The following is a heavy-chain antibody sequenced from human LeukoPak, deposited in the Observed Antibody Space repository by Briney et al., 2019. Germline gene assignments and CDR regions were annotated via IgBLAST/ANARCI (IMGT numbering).Heavy chain of an antibody. CDR3: ARGAYHYGSGSYYFDY. V-gene: IGHV4-59*12. J-gene: IGHJ4*02. CDR2: IHYSGST. D-gene: IGHD3-10*01. CDR1: GGSISSYY. Sequence: SETLSLTCTVSGGSISSYYWSWIRQPPGKGLEWIGYIHYSGSTNYNPSLKSRVTMSVDKSKNQLSLKLSSVTAADTAMYYCARGAYHYGSGSYYFDYWGQGALVTVSS.